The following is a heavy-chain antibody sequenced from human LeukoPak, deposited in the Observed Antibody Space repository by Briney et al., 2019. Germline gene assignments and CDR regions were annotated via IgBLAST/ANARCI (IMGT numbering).Heavy chain of an antibody. D-gene: IGHD3/OR15-3a*01. CDR2: IYYSGST. V-gene: IGHV4-30-4*01. CDR3: ARVDYRLDYYGMDV. J-gene: IGHJ6*02. Sequence: PSETLSLTCTVSGGSISSGDYYWSWIRQPPGKGLEWIGYIYYSGSTYYNPSLKSRVTISVDTSKNQFSLKLSSVTAADTAVYYCARVDYRLDYYGMDVWGQGTTVTVSS. CDR1: GGSISSGDYY.